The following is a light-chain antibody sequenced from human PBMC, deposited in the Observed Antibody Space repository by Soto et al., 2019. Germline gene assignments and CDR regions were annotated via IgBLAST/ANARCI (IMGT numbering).Light chain of an antibody. Sequence: EIVITQSPDTLSVPPGEGATLSCRVSQSIRSNLAWYQQRPGQAPRLLMFGASTRADGIPARFTGSGSGTEFTLTISSLQSEDFAVYYCQQYNNWPPITFGQGTRLEIK. V-gene: IGKV3-15*01. CDR3: QQYNNWPPIT. CDR1: QSIRSN. J-gene: IGKJ5*01. CDR2: GAS.